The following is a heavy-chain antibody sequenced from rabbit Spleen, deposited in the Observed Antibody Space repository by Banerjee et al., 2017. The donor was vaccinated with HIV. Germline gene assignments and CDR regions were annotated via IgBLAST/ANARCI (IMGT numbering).Heavy chain of an antibody. CDR1: GFSFSSTYW. D-gene: IGHD8-1*01. CDR2: INTATGKA. Sequence: QSLEESGGDLVKPGASLTLTCTASGFSFSSTYWICWVRQAPGKGLEWIACINTATGKAVYASWAKGRFTISKTSSTTVTLQMTSLTAADTATYFCARDTGTSFSTYGMDLWGQGTWSPS. V-gene: IGHV1S40*01. J-gene: IGHJ6*01. CDR3: ARDTGTSFSTYGMDL.